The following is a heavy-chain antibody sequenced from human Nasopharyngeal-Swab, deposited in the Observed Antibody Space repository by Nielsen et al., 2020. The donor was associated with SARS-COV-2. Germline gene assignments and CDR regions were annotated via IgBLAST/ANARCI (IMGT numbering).Heavy chain of an antibody. D-gene: IGHD3-16*02. CDR1: GFTFSSYA. CDR3: AKAAGLGDYVWGSYRYGYYFDS. V-gene: IGHV3-23*01. CDR2: ISGSGGST. J-gene: IGHJ4*02. Sequence: GGSLRLSCAASGFTFSSYAMSWVRQAPGKGLEWVSAISGSGGSTYYADSVKGRFTISRDNSKNTTCLQMNSLRAEDTAVYYCAKAAGLGDYVWGSYRYGYYFDSWGQGTLVTVSS.